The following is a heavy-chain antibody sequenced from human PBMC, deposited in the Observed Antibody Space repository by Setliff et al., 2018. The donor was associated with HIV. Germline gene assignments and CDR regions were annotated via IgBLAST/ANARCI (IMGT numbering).Heavy chain of an antibody. J-gene: IGHJ3*01. CDR2: IEYGGST. CDR3: ATGPPRRYRLSTVYWL. D-gene: IGHD2-8*02. Sequence: PSETLSLTCAVYGGSGGSFSGWYWTWIRLIPGKGLEWIGEIEYGGSTAYNPPLESRFTILVDTSKTQFSLKLSEVTVADTGIYYCATGPPRRYRLSTVYWLWGPGTRVTCSS. CDR1: GGSGGSFSGWY. V-gene: IGHV4-34*01.